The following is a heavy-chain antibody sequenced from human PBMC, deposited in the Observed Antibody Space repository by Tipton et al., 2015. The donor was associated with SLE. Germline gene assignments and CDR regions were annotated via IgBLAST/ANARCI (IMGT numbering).Heavy chain of an antibody. CDR2: IYSGGST. D-gene: IGHD4-17*01. Sequence: SLRLSCAASGFTFSSYAMSWVRQAPGKGLEWVSVIYSGGSTYYADSVKGRFTISVDTSKNQFSLKLSSVTAADTAVYYCARHNGDFDYWGQGTLVTVSS. CDR3: ARHNGDFDY. J-gene: IGHJ4*02. CDR1: GFTFSSYA. V-gene: IGHV3-23*03.